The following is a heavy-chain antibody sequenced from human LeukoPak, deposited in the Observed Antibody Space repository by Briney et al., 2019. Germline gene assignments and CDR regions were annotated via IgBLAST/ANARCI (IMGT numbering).Heavy chain of an antibody. CDR3: VSLYYYDSSDAFDI. CDR2: INPNSGST. CDR1: GYTFTGYY. V-gene: IGHV1-2*02. D-gene: IGHD3-22*01. Sequence: ASVKVSCXASGYTFTGYYMHWVRRAPGQGLEWMGWINPNSGSTNYAQKFQGRVTMTRDTSISTAYMELSRLRSDDTAVYYCVSLYYYDSSDAFDIWGQGTMVTISS. J-gene: IGHJ3*02.